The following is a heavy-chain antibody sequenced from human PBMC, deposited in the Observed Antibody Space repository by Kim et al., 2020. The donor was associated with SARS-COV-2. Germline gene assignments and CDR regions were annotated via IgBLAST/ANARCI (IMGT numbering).Heavy chain of an antibody. Sequence: GGSLRLSCAASGFTFSNAWMSWVRQAPGKGLEWVGRIKSKTDGGTTDYAAPVKGRFTISRDDSKNTLYLQMNSLKTEDTAVYYCTTVLLWFRELSAESPVGMDVWGQGTTVTVSS. J-gene: IGHJ6*02. D-gene: IGHD3-10*01. V-gene: IGHV3-15*01. CDR1: GFTFSNAW. CDR3: TTVLLWFRELSAESPVGMDV. CDR2: IKSKTDGGTT.